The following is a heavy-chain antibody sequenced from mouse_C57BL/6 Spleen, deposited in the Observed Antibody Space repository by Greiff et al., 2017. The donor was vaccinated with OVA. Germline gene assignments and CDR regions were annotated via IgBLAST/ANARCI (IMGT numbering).Heavy chain of an antibody. CDR3: ARDEDPYYFDY. CDR2: ISDGGSYT. CDR1: GFTFSSYA. J-gene: IGHJ2*01. Sequence: EVKLVESGGGLVKPGGSLKLSCAASGFTFSSYAMSWVRQTPEKRLEWVATISDGGSYTYSPDNVKGRFTISRDNAKNNLYLQMSHLKSEDTAMYYCARDEDPYYFDYWGQGTTLTVSS. V-gene: IGHV5-4*01.